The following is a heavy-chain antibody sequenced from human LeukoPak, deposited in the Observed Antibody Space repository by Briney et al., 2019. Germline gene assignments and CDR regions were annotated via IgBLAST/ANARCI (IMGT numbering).Heavy chain of an antibody. J-gene: IGHJ4*01. V-gene: IGHV3-33*01. CDR1: GFNFSSYG. D-gene: IGHD4-23*01. Sequence: PGGSLRLSCAASGFNFSSYGMHWVRQAPGKGLEGVAVTWYDGSNKYYADSVRGRFTISRDNSKNTLYLQMNSLRAEDTAVYYCARARNAVVTAIDYWGQGTLVTVSS. CDR2: TWYDGSNK. CDR3: ARARNAVVTAIDY.